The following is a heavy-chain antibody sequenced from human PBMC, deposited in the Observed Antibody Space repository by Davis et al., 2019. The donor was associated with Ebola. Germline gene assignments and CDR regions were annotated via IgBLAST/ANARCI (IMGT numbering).Heavy chain of an antibody. Sequence: AASVKVSCKASGGTFSSYAISWVRQAPGQGLEWMGGIIPIFGTANYAQKFQGRVTITADKSTSTAYMELSSLRSEDTAVYYCAREHSSSWSDYYYYYGMDVWGQGTTVTVSS. J-gene: IGHJ6*02. CDR3: AREHSSSWSDYYYYYGMDV. CDR2: IIPIFGTA. CDR1: GGTFSSYA. V-gene: IGHV1-69*06. D-gene: IGHD6-13*01.